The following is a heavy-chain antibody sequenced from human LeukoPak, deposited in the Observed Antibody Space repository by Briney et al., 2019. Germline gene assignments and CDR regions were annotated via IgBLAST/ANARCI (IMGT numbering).Heavy chain of an antibody. Sequence: GASVKVSCKASGYTFTSYGISWVRQAPGQGLEWMGWISAYNGSTNYAQKLQGRVTMTTDTSTSTAYMELRSLRSDDTAVYYCARDPGIAVAGTTPYFDYWGQGTLVTVSS. CDR3: ARDPGIAVAGTTPYFDY. CDR1: GYTFTSYG. V-gene: IGHV1-18*01. J-gene: IGHJ4*02. CDR2: ISAYNGST. D-gene: IGHD6-19*01.